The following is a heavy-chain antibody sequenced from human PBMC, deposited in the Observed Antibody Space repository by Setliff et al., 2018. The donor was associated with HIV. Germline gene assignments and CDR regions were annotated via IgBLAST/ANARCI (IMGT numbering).Heavy chain of an antibody. Sequence: SETLSLTCTVSGGSISGYYWSWIRQPPGKGLGWIGYIYYSGSTNYNPSLKSRVTISVDTSKNQFSLKLSSVTAADTAVYYCASLDGSESPYIYYYYMDVWGKGTTVTV. CDR2: IYYSGST. D-gene: IGHD3-10*01. J-gene: IGHJ6*03. CDR1: GGSISGYY. CDR3: ASLDGSESPYIYYYYMDV. V-gene: IGHV4-59*01.